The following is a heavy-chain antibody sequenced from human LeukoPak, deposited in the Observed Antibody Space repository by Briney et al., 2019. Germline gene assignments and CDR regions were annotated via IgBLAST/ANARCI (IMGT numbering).Heavy chain of an antibody. J-gene: IGHJ1*01. CDR3: AKDCRSGWYGGCFEH. CDR1: GFTFSSYW. Sequence: GGSLRLSCAASGFTFSSYWMHWVRQAPGKGLVWVSRINSDGSSTSYADSVKGRFTISRDNAEKSLYLQMNSLRPEDTALYYCAKDCRSGWYGGCFEHWGQGTLVTASS. CDR2: INSDGSST. V-gene: IGHV3-74*01. D-gene: IGHD6-19*01.